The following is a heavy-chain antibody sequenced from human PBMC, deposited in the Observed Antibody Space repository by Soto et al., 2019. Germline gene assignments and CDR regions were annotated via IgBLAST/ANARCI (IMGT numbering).Heavy chain of an antibody. Sequence: QVQLQESGPGLVKPSGTLSLTCAVSSGSISSSNWWSWVRQPPGKGLEWIGEIYHSGSTNYNPSLKSRVTISVDKSKHQFSLKLSSVTAADTDVYYCARVYCSGGSCYPRYYYYMDVWGKGTTVTVSS. CDR2: IYHSGST. D-gene: IGHD2-15*01. J-gene: IGHJ6*03. V-gene: IGHV4-4*02. CDR1: SGSISSSNW. CDR3: ARVYCSGGSCYPRYYYYMDV.